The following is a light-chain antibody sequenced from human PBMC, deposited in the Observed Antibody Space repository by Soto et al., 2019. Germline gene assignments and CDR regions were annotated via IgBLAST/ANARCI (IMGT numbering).Light chain of an antibody. Sequence: EIGMTQSPATLSVAPGERATLSCRASQSVGSDLAWYQQRPGQAPRPVIFGASTRATGIPARFSGSGSGTEFPLTSSSLQSEDLAVYYCPQYNNWPRYTVGQGTKMEIK. CDR2: GAS. CDR3: PQYNNWPRYT. J-gene: IGKJ2*01. V-gene: IGKV3-15*01. CDR1: QSVGSD.